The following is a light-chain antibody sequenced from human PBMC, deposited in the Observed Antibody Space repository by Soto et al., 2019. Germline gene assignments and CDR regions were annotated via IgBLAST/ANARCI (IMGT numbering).Light chain of an antibody. V-gene: IGKV1-8*01. CDR3: QQYGSFRMT. CDR2: AAS. J-gene: IGKJ1*01. CDR1: QGISSY. Sequence: AIRMTQSPSSLSASTGDRVTITCRASQGISSYLAWYQQKPGKAPKLLIYAASTLQSRVPSRFSGSESGTDFTLTISCMQSEDFTTYYCQQYGSFRMTFGERTKVQIK.